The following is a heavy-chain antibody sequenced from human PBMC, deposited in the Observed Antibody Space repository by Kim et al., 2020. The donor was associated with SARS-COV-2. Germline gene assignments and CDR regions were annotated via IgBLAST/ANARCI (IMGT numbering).Heavy chain of an antibody. CDR2: INAGNGNT. D-gene: IGHD6-13*01. Sequence: ASVKVSCKASGYTFTSYAMHWVRQAPGQRLEWMGWINAGNGNTKYSQKFQGRVTITRDTSASTAYMELSSLRSEDTAVYYCARASSSSWYSNYFDYWGQGTLVTVSS. V-gene: IGHV1-3*01. J-gene: IGHJ4*02. CDR3: ARASSSSWYSNYFDY. CDR1: GYTFTSYA.